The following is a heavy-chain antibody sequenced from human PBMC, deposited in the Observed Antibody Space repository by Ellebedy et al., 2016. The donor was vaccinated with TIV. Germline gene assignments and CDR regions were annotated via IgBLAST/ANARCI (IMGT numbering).Heavy chain of an antibody. Sequence: GGSLRLSCAASGFTFDDYAMHWVRQAPGKGLEWVSAISGSGGSTYYADSVKGRFTISRDNSKNTLYLQMNSLRAEDTALYYCVRGGRDSSGQYEDWYFDLWGRGTLVTVSS. D-gene: IGHD3-22*01. CDR3: VRGGRDSSGQYEDWYFDL. CDR2: ISGSGGST. J-gene: IGHJ2*01. CDR1: GFTFDDYA. V-gene: IGHV3-23*01.